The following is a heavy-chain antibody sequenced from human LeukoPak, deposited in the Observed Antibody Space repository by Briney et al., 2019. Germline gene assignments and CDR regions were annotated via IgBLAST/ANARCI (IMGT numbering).Heavy chain of an antibody. CDR3: ARDPYSYGYRYFDY. D-gene: IGHD5-18*01. Sequence: SETLSLTCTVSGGSISSYYWSWIRQPPGKGLEWIGYIYYSGSTNYNLSLKSRVTISVDTSKNQFSLKLSSVTAADTAVYYCARDPYSYGYRYFDYWGQGTLVTVSS. CDR2: IYYSGST. CDR1: GGSISSYY. J-gene: IGHJ4*02. V-gene: IGHV4-59*01.